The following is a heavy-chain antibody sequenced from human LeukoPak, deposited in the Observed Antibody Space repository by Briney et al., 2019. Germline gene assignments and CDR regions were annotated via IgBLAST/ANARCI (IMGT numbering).Heavy chain of an antibody. Sequence: ASVKVSCRTSGYTFIAYYMHWVRQAPGQGLEWMGWINPKNGSADYSPSFQSCVIITRYWFFSTVYMELTRLTSDHTALFYCARASFWESPINWFDPWGQGALVTVSS. J-gene: IGHJ5*02. CDR1: GYTFIAYY. CDR3: ARASFWESPINWFDP. V-gene: IGHV1-2*04. CDR2: INPKNGSA. D-gene: IGHD3-16*01.